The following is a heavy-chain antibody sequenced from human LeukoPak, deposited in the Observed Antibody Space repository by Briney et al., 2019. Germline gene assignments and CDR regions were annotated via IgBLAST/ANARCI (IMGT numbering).Heavy chain of an antibody. CDR2: ISYDGSNK. J-gene: IGHJ4*02. CDR1: GFTFSSYG. Sequence: GGSLRLSCAASGFTFSSYGMHWVRQAPGKGLEWVAVISYDGSNKYYADSVKGRFTISRDNSKNTLYLQMNSLRAEDTAVYYCATLTRGYCFDFWGQGTLVTVSS. V-gene: IGHV3-30*03. CDR3: ATLTRGYCFDF. D-gene: IGHD5-12*01.